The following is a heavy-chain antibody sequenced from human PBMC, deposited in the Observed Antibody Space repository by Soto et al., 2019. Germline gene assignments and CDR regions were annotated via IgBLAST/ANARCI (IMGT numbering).Heavy chain of an antibody. Sequence: ASVKVSCKASGYTFTSYGISWVRQAPGQGLEWMGGIIPIFGTANYAQKFQGRVTITADESTSTAYMELSSLRSEDTAVYYCARVTQAGTVRNAFDIWGQGTMVTVSS. D-gene: IGHD3-10*01. J-gene: IGHJ3*02. CDR3: ARVTQAGTVRNAFDI. V-gene: IGHV1-69*13. CDR2: IIPIFGTA. CDR1: GYTFTSYG.